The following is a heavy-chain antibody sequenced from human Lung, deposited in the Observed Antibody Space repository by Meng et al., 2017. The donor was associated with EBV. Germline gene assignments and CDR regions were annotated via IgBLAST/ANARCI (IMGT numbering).Heavy chain of an antibody. D-gene: IGHD6-13*01. Sequence: QVTLVKSGAELKKPGASVKVSCNASGYTFSTYTINWVRQAHGRGLEWMGWISTNTGTPTYTQGFTGRFVFSLDTSVSTAYLQISSLKTDDTAVYYCARGSLEADEDPGWGQGTLVTVSS. J-gene: IGHJ4*02. CDR2: ISTNTGTP. CDR3: ARGSLEADEDPG. CDR1: GYTFSTYT. V-gene: IGHV7-4-1*02.